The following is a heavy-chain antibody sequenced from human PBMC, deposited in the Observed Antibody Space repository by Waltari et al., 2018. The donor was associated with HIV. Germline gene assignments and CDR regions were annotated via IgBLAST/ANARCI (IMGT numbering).Heavy chain of an antibody. CDR3: AKLPAQDRDGYSTCDY. J-gene: IGHJ4*02. D-gene: IGHD4-4*01. Sequence: QVQLVESGGGVVQPGRSLRLSCAASGFTFIPYGLPWVRQPPGKGLEWVAVISYDGSNKYYADSVKGRFTISRDNSKNTLYLQMNSLRAEDTAVYYCAKLPAQDRDGYSTCDYWGQGTLVTVSS. CDR2: ISYDGSNK. CDR1: GFTFIPYG. V-gene: IGHV3-30*18.